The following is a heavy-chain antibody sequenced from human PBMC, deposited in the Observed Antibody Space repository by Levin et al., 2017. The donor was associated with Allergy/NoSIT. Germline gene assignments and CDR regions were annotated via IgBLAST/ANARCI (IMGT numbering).Heavy chain of an antibody. V-gene: IGHV4-4*07. CDR1: GGSISSYY. CDR2: IYTSGST. CDR3: ARDAASRYYYDSPPLNWFDP. D-gene: IGHD3-22*01. J-gene: IGHJ5*02. Sequence: PSETLSLTCTVSGGSISSYYWSWIRQPAGKGLEWIGRIYTSGSTNYNPSLKSRVTMSVDTSKNQFSLKLSSVTAADTAVYYCARDAASRYYYDSPPLNWFDPWGQGTLVTVSS.